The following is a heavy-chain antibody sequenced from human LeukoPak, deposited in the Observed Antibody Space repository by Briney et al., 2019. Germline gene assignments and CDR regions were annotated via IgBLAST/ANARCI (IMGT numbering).Heavy chain of an antibody. D-gene: IGHD4-17*01. CDR2: INWNGGST. Sequence: GGSLRLSCAASGFTFDDYGMSRVRQAPGKGLEWVSGINWNGGSTGYADSVKGRFTISRDNAKNSLYLQMNSLRAEDTAVYYCASYGDANDAFDIWGQGTMVTVSS. J-gene: IGHJ3*02. CDR3: ASYGDANDAFDI. V-gene: IGHV3-20*04. CDR1: GFTFDDYG.